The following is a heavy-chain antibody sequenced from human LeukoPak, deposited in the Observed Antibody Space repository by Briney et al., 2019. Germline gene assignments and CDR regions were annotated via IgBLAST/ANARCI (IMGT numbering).Heavy chain of an antibody. D-gene: IGHD2/OR15-2a*01. CDR2: IYASGST. Sequence: PSETLSLTCTISGAAVNSGAYFWTWVRQPAGKGMEWIGRIYASGSTDCNPSLKSRLTISADTSKNEFSMTLTSVSAADTAVYFCTRGYFYNSREAFDVWGQGTMVRVSS. V-gene: IGHV4-61*02. CDR1: GAAVNSGAYF. J-gene: IGHJ3*01. CDR3: TRGYFYNSREAFDV.